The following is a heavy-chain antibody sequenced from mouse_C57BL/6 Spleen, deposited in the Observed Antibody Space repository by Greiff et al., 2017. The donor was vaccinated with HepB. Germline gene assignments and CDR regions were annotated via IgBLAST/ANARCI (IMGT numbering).Heavy chain of an antibody. J-gene: IGHJ1*03. V-gene: IGHV1-72*01. CDR3: ARRRLYGSSYDWYFDV. D-gene: IGHD1-1*01. CDR2: IDPNSGGT. Sequence: QVQLQQPGAELVKPGASVKLSCKASGYTFTSYWMPWVKQRPGRGLEWIGRIDPNSGGTKYNEKFKSKATLTVDKPSSTAYMQLSSLTSEDSAVYYCARRRLYGSSYDWYFDVWGTGTTVTVSS. CDR1: GYTFTSYW.